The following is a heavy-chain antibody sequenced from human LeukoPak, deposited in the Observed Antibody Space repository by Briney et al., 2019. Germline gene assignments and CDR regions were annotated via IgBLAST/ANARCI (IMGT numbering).Heavy chain of an antibody. CDR1: GFTFSTYA. J-gene: IGHJ4*02. V-gene: IGHV3-23*01. Sequence: GGSLRLSCAASGFTFSTYAMNWVRQAPGKGLEWVSAISGSGGSTYYADSVKGRFTISRDNSKNTLYLQMNSLRAEDAAVYYCARDPPAGYSYGYDYRGQGTLVTVSS. D-gene: IGHD5-18*01. CDR2: ISGSGGST. CDR3: ARDPPAGYSYGYDY.